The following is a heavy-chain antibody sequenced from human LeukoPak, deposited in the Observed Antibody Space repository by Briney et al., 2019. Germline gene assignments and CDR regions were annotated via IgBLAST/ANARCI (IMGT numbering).Heavy chain of an antibody. CDR3: ARVGSSTNGEIDY. CDR2: IYYSGST. CDR1: GGSVSSGSYY. Sequence: SETLSLTCTVSGGSVSSGSYYWSWIRQPPGKGLEWIGYIYYSGSTNYNPSLKSRVTISVDTSKNQFSLKLSSVTAADTAVYYCARVGSSTNGEIDYWGQGTLVTVSS. D-gene: IGHD2-2*01. V-gene: IGHV4-61*01. J-gene: IGHJ4*02.